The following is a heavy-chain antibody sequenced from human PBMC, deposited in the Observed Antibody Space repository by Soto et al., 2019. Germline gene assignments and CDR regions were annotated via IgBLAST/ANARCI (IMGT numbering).Heavy chain of an antibody. CDR2: IYHSGIT. CDR1: GDSVSNDHY. Sequence: SETLSLTCAVSGDSVSNDHYWGWIRQPPGKGLESIGIIYHSGITYYNPSLKSRVTISVDTSKNQLSLKMSSVTAADTAVYYCARIAVAVPGWFDPWGQGTLVTVSS. J-gene: IGHJ5*02. V-gene: IGHV4-38-2*01. CDR3: ARIAVAVPGWFDP. D-gene: IGHD6-19*01.